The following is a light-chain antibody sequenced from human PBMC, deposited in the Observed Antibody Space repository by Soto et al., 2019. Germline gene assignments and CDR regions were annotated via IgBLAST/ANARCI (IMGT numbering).Light chain of an antibody. CDR1: QTISSW. CDR3: QQYKSYWT. CDR2: KAS. V-gene: IGKV1-5*03. Sequence: DIQMTQSPSTLSASVGDRVTITCRASQTISSWLAWYQRKPGKAPKLLIYKASSLESGVPSRFSGSGSGTEFTLTISSLQPDDFAIYYCQQYKSYWTFGQGTKVEIK. J-gene: IGKJ1*01.